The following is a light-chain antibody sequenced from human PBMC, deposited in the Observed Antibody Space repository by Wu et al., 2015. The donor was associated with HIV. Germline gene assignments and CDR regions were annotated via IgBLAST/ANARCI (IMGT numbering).Light chain of an antibody. CDR1: QSVRSN. Sequence: EVVMTQSPATLSVSPGERATLSCRASQSVRSNLAWYQQRPGQAPRLLIFDASTRATGIPARFSGSGSGTEFTLTIDSIQSEDFAVYYCQQHDNWPPLTFGGGTKVEIK. V-gene: IGKV3-15*01. CDR3: QQHDNWPPLT. CDR2: DAS. J-gene: IGKJ4*01.